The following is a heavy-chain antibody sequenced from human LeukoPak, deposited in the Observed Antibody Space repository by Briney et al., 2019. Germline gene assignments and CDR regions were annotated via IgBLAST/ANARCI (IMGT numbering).Heavy chain of an antibody. J-gene: IGHJ4*02. CDR2: ISSSGSTI. D-gene: IGHD6-13*01. CDR3: ARDAAFIAAAGTFDY. V-gene: IGHV3-48*03. Sequence: GGSLRLPCAASGFTFSSYEMNWVRQAAGKGLEWVSYISSSGSTIYYADSVKGRFTISRDNAKNSLYLQMNSLRAEDTAVYYCARDAAFIAAAGTFDYWGQGTLVTVSS. CDR1: GFTFSSYE.